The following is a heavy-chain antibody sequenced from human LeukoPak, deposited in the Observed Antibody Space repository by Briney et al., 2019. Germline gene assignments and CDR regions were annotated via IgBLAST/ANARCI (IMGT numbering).Heavy chain of an antibody. Sequence: PGGSLRLSCAASGFTFSRYGMHWVRQAPGKGLEWVAVISYDGSNKYYADSVKGRFTISRDNSKNTLYLQMNSLRAEDTAVYYCANSWMGYCSGGGCYSGFDYWGQGTLVTVSS. J-gene: IGHJ4*02. D-gene: IGHD2-15*01. CDR3: ANSWMGYCSGGGCYSGFDY. V-gene: IGHV3-30*18. CDR2: ISYDGSNK. CDR1: GFTFSRYG.